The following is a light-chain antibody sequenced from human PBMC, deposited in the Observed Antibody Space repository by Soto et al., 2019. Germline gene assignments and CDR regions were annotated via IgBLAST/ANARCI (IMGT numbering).Light chain of an antibody. Sequence: QSALTQPASVSGSPGQSITISCSGTSSDVGSYNFVSWYQHHPGKAPKLITYDVNNRPSGVSGRFSVSKSGNTASLTISGLQAEDEADYYCSSYTGRSTFVFGTGTKLTVL. V-gene: IGLV2-14*03. CDR3: SSYTGRSTFV. CDR1: SSDVGSYNF. CDR2: DVN. J-gene: IGLJ1*01.